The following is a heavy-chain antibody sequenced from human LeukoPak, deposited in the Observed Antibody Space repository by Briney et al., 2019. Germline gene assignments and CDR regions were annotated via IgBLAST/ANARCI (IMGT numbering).Heavy chain of an antibody. J-gene: IGHJ4*02. V-gene: IGHV3-23*01. D-gene: IGHD2-21*01. Sequence: GGSLRLSCAASGFTFNTYAMNWVRQAPGKGLEWVSVIIGNGGGINYADSVRGRFFISRENAANTLYLQMNSLRVEDTAVYYCAQDRIADGRYSIDFWGQGTLVSVSS. CDR3: AQDRIADGRYSIDF. CDR2: IIGNGGGI. CDR1: GFTFNTYA.